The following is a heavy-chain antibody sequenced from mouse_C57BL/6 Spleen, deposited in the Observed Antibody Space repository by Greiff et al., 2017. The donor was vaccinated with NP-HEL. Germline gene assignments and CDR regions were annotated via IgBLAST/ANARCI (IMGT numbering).Heavy chain of an antibody. J-gene: IGHJ3*01. CDR1: GYTFTDYY. V-gene: IGHV1-26*01. D-gene: IGHD1-1*02. Sequence: EVQLQQSGPELVKPGASVKISCKASGYTFTDYYMNWVKQSHGKSLEWIGDINPNNGGTSYNQKFKGKATLTVDKSSSTAYMELRSLTSEDSAVYYCAREDYWGFPYWGQGTLVTVSA. CDR2: INPNNGGT. CDR3: AREDYWGFPY.